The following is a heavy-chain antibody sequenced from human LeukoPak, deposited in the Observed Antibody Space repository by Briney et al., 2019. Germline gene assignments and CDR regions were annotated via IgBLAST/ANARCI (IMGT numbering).Heavy chain of an antibody. D-gene: IGHD3-22*01. J-gene: IGHJ4*02. CDR1: GFTVSDNY. CDR3: ARVTKIHYFDY. Sequence: GRSLRLSCAVSGFTVSDNYMSWVRQAPGKGLEWVSVIYIADGTYYADSVEGRFTISRDNSKNTLYLQMDGLGAEDTAVYYCARVTKIHYFDYWGQGSLVTVSS. CDR2: IYIADGT. V-gene: IGHV3-53*05.